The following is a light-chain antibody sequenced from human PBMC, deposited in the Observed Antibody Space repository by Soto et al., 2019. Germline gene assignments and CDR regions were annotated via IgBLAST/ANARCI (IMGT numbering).Light chain of an antibody. CDR2: GAS. V-gene: IGKV3-20*01. Sequence: EIVLTQSPATLSLSPGERASLSCRASQSVSGSYLAWYQQKPGQAPRLLIYGASSRATGIPDRFSGSGSGTDFTLTISGLEPEDFAVYYCQQFGSSRWTFGQGTKVDIK. CDR3: QQFGSSRWT. J-gene: IGKJ1*01. CDR1: QSVSGSY.